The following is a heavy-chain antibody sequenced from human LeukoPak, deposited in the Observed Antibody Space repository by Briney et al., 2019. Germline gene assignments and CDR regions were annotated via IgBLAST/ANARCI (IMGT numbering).Heavy chain of an antibody. CDR3: ARDTPRETYYDFWSGYYGIDY. V-gene: IGHV3-21*01. CDR1: GFTFSSYR. J-gene: IGHJ4*02. Sequence: GGSLRLSCAASGFTFSSYRMNWVRQAPGKGLEWVSSISSSSSYIYYADSVKGRFTISRDNAKNSLYLQMNSLRAEDTAVYYCARDTPRETYYDFWSGYYGIDYWGQGTLVTVSS. CDR2: ISSSSSYI. D-gene: IGHD3-3*01.